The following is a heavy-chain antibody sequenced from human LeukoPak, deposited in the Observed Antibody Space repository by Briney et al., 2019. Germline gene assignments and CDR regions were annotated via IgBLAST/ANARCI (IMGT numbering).Heavy chain of an antibody. D-gene: IGHD6-6*01. Sequence: ASVKVSCKASGYTFTGYYMHWVRQAPGQGLEWMGWINPNSGGTNYAQKFQGRVTMTRDTSISTAYMELSRLRSDDTAVYYCARRRPYSSSPGYNWFDPWGQGTLVTVPS. CDR2: INPNSGGT. V-gene: IGHV1-2*02. CDR3: ARRRPYSSSPGYNWFDP. CDR1: GYTFTGYY. J-gene: IGHJ5*02.